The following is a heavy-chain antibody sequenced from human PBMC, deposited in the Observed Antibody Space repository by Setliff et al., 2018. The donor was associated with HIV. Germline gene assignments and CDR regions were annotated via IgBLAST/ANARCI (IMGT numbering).Heavy chain of an antibody. J-gene: IGHJ4*02. CDR1: DYIFLSYG. Sequence: GASVKVSCKTSDYIFLSYGISWVRQAPGQGLEWMGWVSPYNGDTKYAQKFQGRVTMTTDTSARTGYMELRNLRSDDTAVYYCARYNFWSGCESDYWGQGTLVTVSS. CDR2: VSPYNGDT. V-gene: IGHV1-18*01. CDR3: ARYNFWSGCESDY. D-gene: IGHD3-3*01.